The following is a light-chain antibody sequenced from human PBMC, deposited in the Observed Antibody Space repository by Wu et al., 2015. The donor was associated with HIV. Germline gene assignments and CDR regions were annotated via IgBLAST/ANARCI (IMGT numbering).Light chain of an antibody. CDR3: QQYNSWPLT. V-gene: IGKV3-15*01. Sequence: IVLTQSPGTLSLSPGERATLFCRASQDISSNLAWFQQKPGQAPRLLIHGASTRATGIPARFSGSGSGTEFTLTISSLQSEDFAVYYCQQYNSWPLTFGGGTKVEIK. CDR2: GAS. J-gene: IGKJ4*01. CDR1: QDISSN.